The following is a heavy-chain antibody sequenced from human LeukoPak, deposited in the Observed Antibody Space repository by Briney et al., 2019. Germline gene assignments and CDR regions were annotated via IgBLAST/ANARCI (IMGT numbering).Heavy chain of an antibody. V-gene: IGHV3-48*04. J-gene: IGHJ4*02. Sequence: PGGSLRLSCAASGFTFSSYAMSWVRQAPGKGLEWVSYSSNIPTTTFYADSVKGRFTISRDNAKNSLYLQMNSLRAEDTAVYYCARIEAYCGSGGCYEGFDYWGQGTLVTVSS. CDR2: SSNIPTTT. D-gene: IGHD2-21*01. CDR1: GFTFSSYA. CDR3: ARIEAYCGSGGCYEGFDY.